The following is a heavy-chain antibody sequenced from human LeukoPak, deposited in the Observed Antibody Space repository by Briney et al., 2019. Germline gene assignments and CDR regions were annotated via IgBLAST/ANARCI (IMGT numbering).Heavy chain of an antibody. J-gene: IGHJ3*02. V-gene: IGHV3-21*01. CDR2: ITSSGSYI. CDR1: GFTFSSYS. Sequence: GGSLRLSCAASGFTFSSYSMNWVRQAPGQGLEWVSSITSSGSYIYYADSVKGRFTISRDNAKNSLYLQLNSLRDEDTAVYYCASGRNMGRTGTTGAFDIWGQGTMVTVSS. D-gene: IGHD1/OR15-1a*01. CDR3: ASGRNMGRTGTTGAFDI.